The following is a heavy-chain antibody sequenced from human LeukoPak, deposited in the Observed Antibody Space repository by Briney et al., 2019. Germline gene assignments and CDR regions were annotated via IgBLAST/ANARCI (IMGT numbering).Heavy chain of an antibody. V-gene: IGHV6-1*01. Sequence: SQTLSLTCAISGDSVSSNSAVWNWIRQSPSRGLEWLGRTFYRSKWHNEYAESVKSRISINSDTSKNQFSLQLDSVTPEDTAEYYCAGTTDYSSFLAYWGQGTLVTVSS. CDR3: AGTTDYSSFLAY. CDR1: GDSVSSNSAV. CDR2: TFYRSKWHN. D-gene: IGHD4-11*01. J-gene: IGHJ4*02.